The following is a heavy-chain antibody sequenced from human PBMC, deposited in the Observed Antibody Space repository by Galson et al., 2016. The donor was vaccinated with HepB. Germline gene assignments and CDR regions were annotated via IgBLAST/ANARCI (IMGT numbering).Heavy chain of an antibody. Sequence: SLRLSCAVSGFTFKKDWMSWVRQAPGKGLEWVANIKPDGREAYYVDSVKGRFTVSRDNAKNSLYLQMNSLRVEDTTVYYCARWTWTREAWGQGTLVTVPS. V-gene: IGHV3-7*03. CDR2: IKPDGREA. CDR1: GFTFKKDW. D-gene: IGHD3/OR15-3a*01. J-gene: IGHJ5*02. CDR3: ARWTWTREA.